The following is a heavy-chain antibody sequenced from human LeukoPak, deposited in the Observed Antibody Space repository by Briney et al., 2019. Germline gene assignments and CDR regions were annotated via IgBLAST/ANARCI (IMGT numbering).Heavy chain of an antibody. CDR2: IYYSGST. J-gene: IGHJ5*02. Sequence: PSETLSLTCTVSGSSISSYYWSWIRQPPGKGLEWIGCIYYSGSTNYNPSLKSRVTISVDTSKNQFSLKLSSVTAADTAVYYCARLAHYCSGGSCPGWFDPWGQGTLVTVSS. D-gene: IGHD2-15*01. CDR1: GSSISSYY. CDR3: ARLAHYCSGGSCPGWFDP. V-gene: IGHV4-59*08.